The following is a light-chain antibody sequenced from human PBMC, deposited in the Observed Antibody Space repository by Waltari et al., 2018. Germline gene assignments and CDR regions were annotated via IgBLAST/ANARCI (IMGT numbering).Light chain of an antibody. Sequence: IQLTQSPSSLSASVGDRVTITCRASQDISTYLAWYQQKPGTAPKLLIHVASTLESGVPSRFSGSGSGTDFTLTISGLQPEDFAIYYCQQLDSYPFTFGPGTTVDIK. V-gene: IGKV1-9*01. J-gene: IGKJ3*01. CDR3: QQLDSYPFT. CDR1: QDISTY. CDR2: VAS.